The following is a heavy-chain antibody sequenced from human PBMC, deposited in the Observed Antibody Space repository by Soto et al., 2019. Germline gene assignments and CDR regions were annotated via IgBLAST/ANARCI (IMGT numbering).Heavy chain of an antibody. V-gene: IGHV4-59*01. Sequence: SETLSLTCTVSGGSISSYYWSWIRQPPGKGLEWIGYIYYSGSTNYNPSLKSRVTISVDTSKNQFSLKLSSVTAADTAVHYCARGWTHNYSNLYYFDYWGQGTLVTVSS. CDR3: ARGWTHNYSNLYYFDY. J-gene: IGHJ4*02. CDR2: IYYSGST. D-gene: IGHD4-4*01. CDR1: GGSISSYY.